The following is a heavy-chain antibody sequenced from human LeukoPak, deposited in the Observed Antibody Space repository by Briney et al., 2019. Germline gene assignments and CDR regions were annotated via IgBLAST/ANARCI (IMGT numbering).Heavy chain of an antibody. CDR1: GFTFSSYW. Sequence: GGSLRLSCAASGFTFSSYWMHWVRQAPGKGLVWVSRINSDGSSTTYADSVKGRFTISRDNAKNTLYLQMNSLRAEDTAVYYCARVRGLAAGELDYWGQGTQVTVSS. V-gene: IGHV3-74*01. CDR3: ARVRGLAAGELDY. J-gene: IGHJ4*02. D-gene: IGHD6-13*01. CDR2: INSDGSST.